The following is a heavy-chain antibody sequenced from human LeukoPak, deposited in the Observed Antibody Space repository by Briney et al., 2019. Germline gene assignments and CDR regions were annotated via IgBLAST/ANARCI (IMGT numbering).Heavy chain of an antibody. Sequence: PSETLSLTCAVYGGSFSGYYWSWVRQPPGKGLEWIREINHSGSTNYNPSLKSRVTIIVDTSKKQFSLKLRSMTAADTAVYYCARASVAGLLSYWGQGTLVTVSS. V-gene: IGHV4-34*01. CDR2: INHSGST. D-gene: IGHD6-19*01. CDR1: GGSFSGYY. CDR3: ARASVAGLLSY. J-gene: IGHJ4*02.